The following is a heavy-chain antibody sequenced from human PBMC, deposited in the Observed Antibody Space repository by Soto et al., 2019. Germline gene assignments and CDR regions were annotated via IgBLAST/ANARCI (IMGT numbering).Heavy chain of an antibody. CDR3: TRSAGDYATPFDY. CDR1: GGSINSHY. V-gene: IGHV4-59*04. D-gene: IGHD4-17*01. J-gene: IGHJ4*02. CDR2: IYYSGTT. Sequence: PLEILSFACTVCGGSINSHYWIWIRQPPGKGVEWIGYIYYSGTTYYNPSLKSRVNISVDTSTNQFSLKLNSVTAADTAVYFCTRSAGDYATPFDYWAPGTLDTDSS.